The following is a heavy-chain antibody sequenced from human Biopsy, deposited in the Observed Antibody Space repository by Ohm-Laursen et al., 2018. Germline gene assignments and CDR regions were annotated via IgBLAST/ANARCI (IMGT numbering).Heavy chain of an antibody. V-gene: IGHV2-70*11. Sequence: PTQTLTLTFSFSGFSLSARGMCVSWIRQAPGKAPEWLVRVDWDDYKDYSASLQTKLSISKDTSNDQVVLTVNNVDPADTATYYCARTPILIVSAGLVYRHRRHLQGMDVWGQGIAVTVS. D-gene: IGHD6-13*01. CDR2: VDWDDYK. CDR1: GFSLSARGMC. J-gene: IGHJ6*02. CDR3: ARTPILIVSAGLVYRHRRHLQGMDV.